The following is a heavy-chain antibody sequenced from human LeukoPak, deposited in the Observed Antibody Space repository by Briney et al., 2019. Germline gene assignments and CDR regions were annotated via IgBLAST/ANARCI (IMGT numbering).Heavy chain of an antibody. V-gene: IGHV4-34*01. Sequence: PSETLSLTCAVFGGSFSGYFWGWLRQPPGRGLEWIGEINHSGSTNYNPSLKSRVTMSVDTSKNQFSLRLNSVTAADTSVYYCARREDGYKNPFDYWGQGTLVTVSS. CDR1: GGSFSGYF. CDR2: INHSGST. CDR3: ARREDGYKNPFDY. J-gene: IGHJ4*02. D-gene: IGHD5-24*01.